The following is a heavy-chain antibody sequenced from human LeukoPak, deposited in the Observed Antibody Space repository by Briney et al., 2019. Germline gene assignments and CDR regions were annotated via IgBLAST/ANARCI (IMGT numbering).Heavy chain of an antibody. CDR2: IYYSGST. V-gene: IGHV4-39*07. Sequence: SETLSLTCSVSGGSISSSSYYWGWIRQPPGKGLEWIGSIYYSGSTYYNPSLKSRVTISVDTSKNQFSLKLSSVTAGDTAVYYCARKYYYYYMDVWGKGTTVTVSS. CDR3: ARKYYYYYMDV. CDR1: GGSISSSSYY. J-gene: IGHJ6*03.